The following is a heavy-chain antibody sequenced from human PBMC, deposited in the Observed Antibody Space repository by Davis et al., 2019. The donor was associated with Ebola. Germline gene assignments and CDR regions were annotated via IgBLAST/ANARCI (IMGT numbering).Heavy chain of an antibody. Sequence: SETLSLTCAVYAASSSGYYWSWIRQPPGKGLDWFGEINHSGSTNSNPSLKSRVTISVDTSKNQSSLKLSSMTAADTAVYYCARGRTTVSPWGQGTLVTVSS. CDR1: AASSSGYY. V-gene: IGHV4-34*01. CDR2: INHSGST. CDR3: ARGRTTVSP. J-gene: IGHJ5*02. D-gene: IGHD4-17*01.